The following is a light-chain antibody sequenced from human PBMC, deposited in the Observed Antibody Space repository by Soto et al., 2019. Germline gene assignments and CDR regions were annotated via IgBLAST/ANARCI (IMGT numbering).Light chain of an antibody. J-gene: IGKJ1*01. V-gene: IGKV1-5*01. CDR3: QQYNTYSWT. CDR1: QSISNF. CDR2: DAS. Sequence: DIQMTQSPSTLSASVGERVTISCRATQSISNFLAWYQQKPGKAPKLLIYDASTLQIGVPSRFRGSGSGTEFTLTISSLQPDDFATYYCQQYNTYSWTFGRGTKVE.